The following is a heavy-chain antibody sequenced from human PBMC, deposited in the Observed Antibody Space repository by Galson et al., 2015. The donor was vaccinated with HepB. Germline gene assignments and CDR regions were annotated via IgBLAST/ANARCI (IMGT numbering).Heavy chain of an antibody. D-gene: IGHD4-17*01. CDR3: ASDESDYGDYNFDY. J-gene: IGHJ4*02. V-gene: IGHV3-7*01. Sequence: SLRLSCAASGFTFSSYWMSWVRQAPGKGLEWVANIKQDESEKYYVDSVKGRFTISRDNAKNSLYLQMNSLRAEDTAVYYCASDESDYGDYNFDYWGQGTLVTVSS. CDR1: GFTFSSYW. CDR2: IKQDESEK.